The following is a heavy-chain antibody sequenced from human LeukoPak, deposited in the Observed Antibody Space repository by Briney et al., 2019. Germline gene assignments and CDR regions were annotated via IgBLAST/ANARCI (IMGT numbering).Heavy chain of an antibody. CDR3: ARFGDMFDY. J-gene: IGHJ4*02. CDR2: IYYSGST. Sequence: PSETLSLTCTVSGGSISSYYWSWIRQTPGKGLEWIGDIYYSGSTKYNPSLKSRVTISVDTSRNQFSLKLSSVTAADTAVYYCARFGDMFDYWGQGTLVTVSS. D-gene: IGHD3-10*01. CDR1: GGSISSYY. V-gene: IGHV4-59*01.